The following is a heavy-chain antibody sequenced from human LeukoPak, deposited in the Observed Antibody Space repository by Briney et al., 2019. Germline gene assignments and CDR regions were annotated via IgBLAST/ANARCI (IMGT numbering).Heavy chain of an antibody. J-gene: IGHJ4*02. CDR3: ARDETYDYESNGYLDF. Sequence: GGSLRLSCAASGFTFTSYSMSWVRQAPGKGLEWVSGTSDRGDYTYYADSVKGRFTISRDNSKNTLYLQMNSLRAEDTAVYYCARDETYDYESNGYLDFWGQGTVVTVSS. CDR2: TSDRGDYT. CDR1: GFTFTSYS. D-gene: IGHD3-22*01. V-gene: IGHV3-23*01.